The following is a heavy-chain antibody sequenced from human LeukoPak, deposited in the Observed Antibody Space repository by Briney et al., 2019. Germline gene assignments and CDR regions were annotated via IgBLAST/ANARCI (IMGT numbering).Heavy chain of an antibody. CDR2: ISYSGYT. D-gene: IGHD4-11*01. V-gene: IGHV4-59*08. CDR3: ARHDYSNPRLDY. CDR1: GGSISSYY. Sequence: SETLSLTCTVSGGSISSYYWNWIRQPPGKGLEWIGYISYSGYTNYNPSLKSRVTMSVDTSKNKFSLRLSSVTAADTAVYYCARHDYSNPRLDYWGQGTLVTVSS. J-gene: IGHJ4*02.